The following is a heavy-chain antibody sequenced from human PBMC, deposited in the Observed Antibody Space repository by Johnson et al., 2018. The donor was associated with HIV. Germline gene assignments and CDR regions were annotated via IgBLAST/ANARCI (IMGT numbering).Heavy chain of an antibody. Sequence: VQLVESGGGLVQPGGSLRLSCVVSGFTFKNYWMNWVRQAPGKGLEWVAFIAHDESITHYADSVKGRFIITRDNAKKSLYLQMDSLRVEDTALYYCAKERDSGFYYPDYGFDVWGQGTLVTVSS. CDR2: IAHDESIT. J-gene: IGHJ3*01. CDR3: AKERDSGFYYPDYGFDV. D-gene: IGHD3-22*01. CDR1: GFTFKNYW. V-gene: IGHV3-7*03.